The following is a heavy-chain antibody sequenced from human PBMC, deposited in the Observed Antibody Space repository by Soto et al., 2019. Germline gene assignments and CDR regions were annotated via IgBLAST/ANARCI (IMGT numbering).Heavy chain of an antibody. Sequence: EVQLVESGGGLVKPGGSLRLSCAASGFTFSSYSMNWVRQAPGKGLEWVSSISSSSSYIYYADSVKGRFTISRDNAKNSLYLQMNCLRAEDTAVYYCARDLTYVWGSYSSYWGQGTLVTVSS. J-gene: IGHJ4*02. D-gene: IGHD3-16*01. CDR2: ISSSSSYI. V-gene: IGHV3-21*01. CDR3: ARDLTYVWGSYSSY. CDR1: GFTFSSYS.